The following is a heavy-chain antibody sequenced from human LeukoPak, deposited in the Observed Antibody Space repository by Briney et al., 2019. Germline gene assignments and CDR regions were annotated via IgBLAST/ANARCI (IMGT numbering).Heavy chain of an antibody. CDR2: ICYGGST. D-gene: IGHD6-19*01. Sequence: PSETLSLTCTVSGDSISSYNHYWGWIRQPPGKGLERLGGICYGGSTHDNPSLKSRVTISVDTSKNQFSLRVTSATAADTAVYYCARMMYGNGWNRYYFDYWGQGTLVTVSS. CDR1: GDSISSYNHY. J-gene: IGHJ4*02. CDR3: ARMMYGNGWNRYYFDY. V-gene: IGHV4-39*01.